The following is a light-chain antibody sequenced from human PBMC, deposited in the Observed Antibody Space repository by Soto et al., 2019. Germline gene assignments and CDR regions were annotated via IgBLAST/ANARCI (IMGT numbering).Light chain of an antibody. V-gene: IGKV4-1*01. CDR1: QSVVYNSNNKNY. Sequence: DIVMTQSPDSLAVSLGERATINCKSSQSVVYNSNNKNYLAWYQQKPGQPPKLLIYWASTRESGVPDRFSGSGSGTDFTLTISSLQAEDVAVYYCQQYYSTPQAFGQGTKVEIK. CDR3: QQYYSTPQA. J-gene: IGKJ1*01. CDR2: WAS.